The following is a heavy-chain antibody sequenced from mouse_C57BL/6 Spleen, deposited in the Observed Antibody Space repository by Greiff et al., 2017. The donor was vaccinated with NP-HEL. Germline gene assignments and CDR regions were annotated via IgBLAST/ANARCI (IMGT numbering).Heavy chain of an antibody. V-gene: IGHV1-59*01. Sequence: VQLQQPGAELVRPGPSVKLSCKASGYTFTSYWMHWVKQRPGQGLEWIGVIDPSDSYTNYNQKFKGKATLTVDTSSSTAYMQLSSLTSEDSAVYYCARKVTFDYWGQGTTLTVSS. CDR2: IDPSDSYT. CDR3: ARKVTFDY. CDR1: GYTFTSYW. J-gene: IGHJ2*01. D-gene: IGHD2-1*01.